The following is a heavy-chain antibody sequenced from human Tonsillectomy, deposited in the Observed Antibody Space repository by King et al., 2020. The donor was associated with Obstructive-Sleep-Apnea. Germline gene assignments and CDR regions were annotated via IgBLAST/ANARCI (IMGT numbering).Heavy chain of an antibody. V-gene: IGHV3-15*01. J-gene: IGHJ4*02. CDR1: EFTFSNAW. D-gene: IGHD6-13*01. CDR3: TRGSAAAYFGL. CDR2: ISTKTDGASS. Sequence: VQLVQSGGGLVKAEGSLRLSCAASEFTFSNAWMSWVRQVPGKGLEWVGRISTKTDGASSDYAEPVKGRFIISRDDSKNTLYLQMNSRKIEDTAVYYCTRGSAAAYFGLWGTGTLVTVSS.